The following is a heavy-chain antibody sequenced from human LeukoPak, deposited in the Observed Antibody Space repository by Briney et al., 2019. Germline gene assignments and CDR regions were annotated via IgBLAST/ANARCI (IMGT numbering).Heavy chain of an antibody. CDR3: AREAAPGLNWFDP. D-gene: IGHD6-13*01. Sequence: PSETLSLTCTVSGGSISSSSHYWGWIRQPPGKGLEWIGSIYYNGSTYYNPSLKSRVTISVDTSKNQFSLKLSSVTAADTAVYSCAREAAPGLNWFDPWGQGILVTVSS. CDR2: IYYNGST. J-gene: IGHJ5*02. V-gene: IGHV4-39*02. CDR1: GGSISSSSHY.